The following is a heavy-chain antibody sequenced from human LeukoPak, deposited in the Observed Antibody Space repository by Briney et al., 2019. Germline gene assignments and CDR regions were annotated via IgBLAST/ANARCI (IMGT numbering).Heavy chain of an antibody. CDR1: GFTFSDYS. V-gene: IGHV3-48*01. J-gene: IGHJ4*02. CDR2: IGIDSGNT. CDR3: ARDYKYAFDN. D-gene: IGHD5-24*01. Sequence: GGSPRLSCAASGFTFSDYSMNWVRQAPGKGLEWISYIGIDSGNTNYADSVKGRFTISGDKAKNSLYLQMNSLRVEDTAVYYCARDYKYAFDNWGQGTLVTVSS.